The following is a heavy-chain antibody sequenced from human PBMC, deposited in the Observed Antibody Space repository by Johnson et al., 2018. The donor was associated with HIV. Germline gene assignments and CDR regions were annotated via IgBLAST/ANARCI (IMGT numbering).Heavy chain of an antibody. CDR3: ATLWFGEVSVYDAFDV. CDR2: ISYDGRDA. J-gene: IGHJ3*01. D-gene: IGHD3-10*01. Sequence: QVQLVESGGGLVQPGGSLRLSCAASGFTFSSYALHWVRQAPGKGLEWVAVISYDGRDAYYADSVKGRFTSSSDNSKNTLYLQMNRLRPEASAVYYCATLWFGEVSVYDAFDVWGQGTMVTVSS. CDR1: GFTFSSYA. V-gene: IGHV3-30*04.